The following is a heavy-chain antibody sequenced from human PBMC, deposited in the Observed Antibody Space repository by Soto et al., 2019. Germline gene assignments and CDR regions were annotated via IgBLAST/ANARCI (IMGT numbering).Heavy chain of an antibody. J-gene: IGHJ4*02. Sequence: QVQLVQSGAEVKKPGASVKVSCKASGYTFTSYGISWVRQAPGQGLEWMGWISAYNGNTNYAQKLQGRVTMTTDTSTSTAYMELRSLRSDATAVYYCARVDPGYDSHWYFDYWGQGTLVTVSS. CDR1: GYTFTSYG. CDR2: ISAYNGNT. CDR3: ARVDPGYDSHWYFDY. D-gene: IGHD5-12*01. V-gene: IGHV1-18*01.